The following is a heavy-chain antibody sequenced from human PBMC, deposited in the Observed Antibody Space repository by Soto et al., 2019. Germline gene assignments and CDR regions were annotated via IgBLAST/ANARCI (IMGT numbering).Heavy chain of an antibody. CDR3: ARGGAVAGRRNYFDY. CDR2: ISYDGSSK. Sequence: GGSLRLSCAASGFTFSSYAMHWVRQAPAKGLEWVAVISYDGSSKYYADSVKGRFTISRDKSKNTLYLQMNSLRAEDTAVYYCARGGAVAGRRNYFDYWGQGTLVTVSS. D-gene: IGHD6-19*01. CDR1: GFTFSSYA. V-gene: IGHV3-30-3*01. J-gene: IGHJ4*02.